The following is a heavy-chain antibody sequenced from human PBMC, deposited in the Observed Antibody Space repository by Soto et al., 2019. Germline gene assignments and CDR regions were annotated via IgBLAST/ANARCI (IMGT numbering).Heavy chain of an antibody. CDR2: MNPKSGNT. V-gene: IGHV1-8*01. CDR3: VRVYGEIDY. CDR1: GYTFTNYD. Sequence: QVQLVQSGAEVKKPGASVKVSCKASGYTFTNYDINWVRQATGQGLEWMGWMNPKSGNTGYAQHLQGSITMTRSTAISTAYMELSSLRSEDPAVYYCVRVYGEIDYWGQGTLVTVSS. D-gene: IGHD4-17*01. J-gene: IGHJ4*02.